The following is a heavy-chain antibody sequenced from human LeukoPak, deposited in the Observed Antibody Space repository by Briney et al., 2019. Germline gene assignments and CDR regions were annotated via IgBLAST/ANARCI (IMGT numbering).Heavy chain of an antibody. CDR1: GGSISSYY. CDR2: IYNNGTT. V-gene: IGHV4-59*01. J-gene: IGHJ4*02. Sequence: SETLSPTCTVSGGSISSYYWSWIRQPPGKGLEWIGYIYNNGTTNYNPSLKSRVTISVDMSKNQISLKLNSVTAADTAVYYCARVPAAEILWGQGTLVTVSS. CDR3: ARVPAAEIL. D-gene: IGHD6-13*01.